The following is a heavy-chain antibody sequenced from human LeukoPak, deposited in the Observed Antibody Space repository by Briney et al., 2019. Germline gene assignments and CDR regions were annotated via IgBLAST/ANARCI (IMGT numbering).Heavy chain of an antibody. J-gene: IGHJ4*02. Sequence: GASVKVSCKASGYTFTGYYMHWVRQAPGQGLEWMGWINPNSGGTNYAQKFQGRVTMTRDTPISTAYMELSRLRSDDTAVYYCATLPGYYDFWSGRSDPFDYWARGPWSPSPQ. V-gene: IGHV1-2*02. D-gene: IGHD3-3*01. CDR2: INPNSGGT. CDR3: ATLPGYYDFWSGRSDPFDY. CDR1: GYTFTGYY.